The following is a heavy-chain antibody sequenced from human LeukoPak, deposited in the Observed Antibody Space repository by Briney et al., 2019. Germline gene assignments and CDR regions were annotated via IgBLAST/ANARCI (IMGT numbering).Heavy chain of an antibody. V-gene: IGHV1-2*04. CDR3: ARDYCSSTSCLFDY. CDR2: INPNSGDT. Sequence: ASVKVSCKASGYTFTGYHMHWVRQAPGQGLEWMGRINPNSGDTNSAQKFHGWVAMTRDTSISTAFMELTRLRSDDTAVYYCARDYCSSTSCLFDYWGQGTLVTVSS. J-gene: IGHJ4*02. D-gene: IGHD2-2*01. CDR1: GYTFTGYH.